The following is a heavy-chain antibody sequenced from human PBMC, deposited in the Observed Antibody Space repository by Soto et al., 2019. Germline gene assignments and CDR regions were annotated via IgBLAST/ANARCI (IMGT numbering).Heavy chain of an antibody. J-gene: IGHJ4*02. D-gene: IGHD3-9*01. CDR2: IKSKTDGGRA. CDR1: GFNLSHPL. V-gene: IGHV3-15*01. Sequence: GGSLRLSCVASGFNLSHPLMTWVRQAAGKGLAWVGRIKSKTDGGRADYAAPVKCRATISRDDSKKTVYLQMNSLKTEDTAVYYCTTGIYYDILTGYHNVAYWGQGALVTVSS. CDR3: TTGIYYDILTGYHNVAY.